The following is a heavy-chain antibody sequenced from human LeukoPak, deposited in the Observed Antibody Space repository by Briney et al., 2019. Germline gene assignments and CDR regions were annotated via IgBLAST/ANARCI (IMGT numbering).Heavy chain of an antibody. CDR3: PRGSSGPDY. D-gene: IGHD6-19*01. CDR1: GFTFSSYA. J-gene: IGHJ4*02. CDR2: ISASGGST. Sequence: GGSVRLSCAASGFTFSSYAMSWARQAPGKGLEWVSSISASGGSTYYADSVKGRFTISRDNFKNTLHLQMNSLRAEDTAVYYCPRGSSGPDYGGQASLATVSS. V-gene: IGHV3-23*01.